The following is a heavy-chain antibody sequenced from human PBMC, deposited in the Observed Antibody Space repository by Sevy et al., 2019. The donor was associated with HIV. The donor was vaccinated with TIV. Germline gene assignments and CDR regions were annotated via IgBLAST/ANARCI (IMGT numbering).Heavy chain of an antibody. V-gene: IGHV5-51*01. CDR1: GYSFTSYW. J-gene: IGHJ4*02. CDR2: IYPGDSDT. D-gene: IGHD3-22*01. Sequence: GEALKISCKGSGYSFTSYWIGWVRQMPGKGLEWMGIIYPGDSDTRYSPSFQGQVTISADKSISTAYLQWSSLKASDTAMYYCARHGGYYDSSGYLNIDYWGQGTLVTVSS. CDR3: ARHGGYYDSSGYLNIDY.